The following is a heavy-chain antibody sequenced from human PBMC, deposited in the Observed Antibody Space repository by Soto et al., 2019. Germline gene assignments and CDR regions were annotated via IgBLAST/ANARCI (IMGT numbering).Heavy chain of an antibody. Sequence: PSETLSLTCTVSGGSVSSCSYYWGWVRHPPGKGLEWIGYIYHSGSTYYNPSLKSRVTISVDRSKNQFSLKLSSVTAADTAVYYCARGYGSGSSGFDYWAQGTLVTVSS. CDR3: ARGYGSGSSGFDY. CDR2: IYHSGST. CDR1: GGSVSSCSYY. J-gene: IGHJ4*02. V-gene: IGHV4-30-2*01. D-gene: IGHD3-10*01.